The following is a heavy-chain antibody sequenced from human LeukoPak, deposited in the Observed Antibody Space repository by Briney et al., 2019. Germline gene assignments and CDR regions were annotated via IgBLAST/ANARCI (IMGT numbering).Heavy chain of an antibody. CDR2: ISWNSGSI. D-gene: IGHD2-2*01. J-gene: IGHJ4*02. CDR1: GFTFDDYA. Sequence: GGSLRLSCAASGFTFDDYAMHWVRQAPGKGLEWVSGISWNSGSIGYADSAKGRFTISRDNAKNSLYLQMNSLRAEDTALYYCAKDMGSVVPYYFGYWGQGTLVTVSS. V-gene: IGHV3-9*01. CDR3: AKDMGSVVPYYFGY.